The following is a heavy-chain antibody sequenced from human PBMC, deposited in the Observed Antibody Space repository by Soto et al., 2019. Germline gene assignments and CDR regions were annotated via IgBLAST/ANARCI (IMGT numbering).Heavy chain of an antibody. D-gene: IGHD4-17*01. CDR3: ATRMTTAPY. CDR2: IYGDGGT. V-gene: IGHV3-66*01. J-gene: IGHJ4*02. CDR1: GFTVSNNY. Sequence: EVQLVQSGGGLVQPGGSLRLSCAASGFTVSNNYLSWVRQAPGKGLQWVSLIYGDGGTDYAESVKGRFTISRDNSKNTLYLQMNSLKAEDTAIYYCATRMTTAPYWGQGTLVTVSS.